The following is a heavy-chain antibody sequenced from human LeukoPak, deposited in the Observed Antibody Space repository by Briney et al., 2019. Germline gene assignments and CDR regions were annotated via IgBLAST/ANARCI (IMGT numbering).Heavy chain of an antibody. CDR1: GFTFSSYW. Sequence: GGSLRLSCAASGFTFSSYWMSWVRQAPGKGLEWVANIKQDGSEKYYVHSVKGRFTISRDNAKNSLYLQMNSLRAEDTAVYYCARKVDRPGSPLYFDYWGQGTLVTVSS. J-gene: IGHJ4*02. CDR3: ARKVDRPGSPLYFDY. V-gene: IGHV3-7*01. CDR2: IKQDGSEK. D-gene: IGHD3-10*01.